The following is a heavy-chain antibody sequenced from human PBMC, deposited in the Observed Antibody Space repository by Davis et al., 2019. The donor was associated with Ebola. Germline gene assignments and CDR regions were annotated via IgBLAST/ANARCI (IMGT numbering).Heavy chain of an antibody. CDR2: IYYSGST. Sequence: PSETLSLTCTVSGGSISSSSYYWGWIRQPPGKGLEWIGSIYYSGSTYYNPSLKSRVTISVDTSKNQFSLKLSSVTAADTAVYYCARHRLRHGDYEFDYWGQGTLVTVSS. CDR1: GGSISSSSYY. J-gene: IGHJ4*02. D-gene: IGHD4-17*01. CDR3: ARHRLRHGDYEFDY. V-gene: IGHV4-39*01.